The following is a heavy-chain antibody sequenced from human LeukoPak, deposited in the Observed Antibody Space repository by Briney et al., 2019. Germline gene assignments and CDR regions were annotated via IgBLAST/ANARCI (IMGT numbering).Heavy chain of an antibody. V-gene: IGHV1-2*02. Sequence: ASVKVSCKASGYTFTGYYMHWVRQAPGQGLEWMGWINPNSGGTNYAQKFQGRVTMTRDTSISTAYMELSRLRSDDTAVYYCARDLLSTRRGVRGVIILGYWGQGTLVTVSS. D-gene: IGHD3-10*01. CDR2: INPNSGGT. CDR1: GYTFTGYY. CDR3: ARDLLSTRRGVRGVIILGY. J-gene: IGHJ4*02.